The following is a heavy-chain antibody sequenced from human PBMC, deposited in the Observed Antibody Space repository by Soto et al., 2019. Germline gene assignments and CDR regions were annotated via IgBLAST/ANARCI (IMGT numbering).Heavy chain of an antibody. Sequence: QVQLQESGPGLVKPSETLSLTCTVSGGSISSNNWSWIRQPPGKGLEWIGYIYYSGSTNYNPSPKSRVTISVDTSKNQFSLKLSSVTAADTAVYYCARRYGYSFDYWGQGTLVTVSS. CDR2: IYYSGST. J-gene: IGHJ4*02. CDR1: GGSISSNN. CDR3: ARRYGYSFDY. D-gene: IGHD1-1*01. V-gene: IGHV4-59*08.